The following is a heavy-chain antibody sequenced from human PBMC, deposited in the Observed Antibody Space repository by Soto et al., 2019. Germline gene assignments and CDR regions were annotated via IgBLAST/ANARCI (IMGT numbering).Heavy chain of an antibody. J-gene: IGHJ4*02. CDR3: GRSFGVAAAGPFDY. Sequence: SETLSLTCTVSGGSISSYYWSWIRQPPGKGLEWIGYIYYSGSTYYNPSLKSRVTISVDTSKNQFSLKLSSVTAADTAVYYCGRSFGVAAAGPFDYWGQGTLVTVSS. CDR1: GGSISSYY. D-gene: IGHD6-13*01. V-gene: IGHV4-59*06. CDR2: IYYSGST.